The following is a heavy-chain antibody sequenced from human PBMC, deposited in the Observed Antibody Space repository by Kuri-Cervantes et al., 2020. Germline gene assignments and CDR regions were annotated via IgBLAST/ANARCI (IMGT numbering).Heavy chain of an antibody. D-gene: IGHD3-3*01. CDR3: ARASSYYDFTW. Sequence: GESLKISCAASGFTFSDYYMSWIRQAPGKGLEWVSYISGSGSAIYYADSVKGRFTISRDNAKNSLYLQMASLSADDTAVYYCARASSYYDFTWWGQGTLVTDSS. CDR2: ISGSGSAI. V-gene: IGHV3-11*01. CDR1: GFTFSDYY. J-gene: IGHJ4*02.